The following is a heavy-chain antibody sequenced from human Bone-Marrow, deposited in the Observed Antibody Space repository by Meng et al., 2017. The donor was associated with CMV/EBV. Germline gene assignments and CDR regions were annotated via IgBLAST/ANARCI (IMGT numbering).Heavy chain of an antibody. CDR3: AKATYYADSSGYNHYFAY. J-gene: IGHJ4*02. CDR1: GFAFSSYA. Sequence: GGSLRLSCAASGFAFSSYAMNWVRQSPGKGLQWVSSISGGGGSTYYADSVKGRFTISRDSSKNTLYLQMNALRAEDTALYYCAKATYYADSSGYNHYFAYWGQGTLVTVSS. V-gene: IGHV3-23*01. D-gene: IGHD3-22*01. CDR2: ISGGGGST.